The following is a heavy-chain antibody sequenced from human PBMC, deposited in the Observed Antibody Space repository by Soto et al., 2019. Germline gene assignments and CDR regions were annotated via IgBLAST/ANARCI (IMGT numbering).Heavy chain of an antibody. V-gene: IGHV1-18*01. D-gene: IGHD5-18*01. CDR1: GYTFTSYG. CDR2: ISAYNGNT. CDR3: ARTSRRGYSYGYFDY. Sequence: ASVKVSCKASGYTFTSYGISWVRQAPGQGLEWMGWISAYNGNTNYAQKLQGRVTMTTDTSTSTAYMELRSLRSDDTAVYYCARTSRRGYSYGYFDYWGQGTLVTVYS. J-gene: IGHJ4*02.